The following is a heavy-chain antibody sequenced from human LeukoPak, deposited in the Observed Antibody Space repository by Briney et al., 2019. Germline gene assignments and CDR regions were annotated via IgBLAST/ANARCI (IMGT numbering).Heavy chain of an antibody. CDR3: AKEDYGDPLYYYYYYGMDV. CDR2: IIPIFGTA. Sequence: SVKVSCKASGGTFSSYAISWVRQAPGQGLEWMGGIIPIFGTANYAQKFQGRVTITADKSTSTAYMELSSLRSEDTAVYYCAKEDYGDPLYYYYYYGMDVWGKGTTVTVSS. D-gene: IGHD4-17*01. J-gene: IGHJ6*04. V-gene: IGHV1-69*06. CDR1: GGTFSSYA.